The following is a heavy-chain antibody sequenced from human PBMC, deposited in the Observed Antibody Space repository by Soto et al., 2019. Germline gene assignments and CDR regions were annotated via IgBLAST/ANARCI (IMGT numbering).Heavy chain of an antibody. J-gene: IGHJ4*02. V-gene: IGHV4-59*01. CDR2: IYFNGNT. CDR3: ASVTFGGVVLAH. Sequence: SETLSLTCTVSADSFSKYYWTWIRQPPGGGLEWIGYIYFNGNTNYNPSLKGRVTISRNTSKKQFSLNLSSVTAADTAVYYCASVTFGGVVLAHWGQGTLVTVSS. D-gene: IGHD3-16*01. CDR1: ADSFSKYY.